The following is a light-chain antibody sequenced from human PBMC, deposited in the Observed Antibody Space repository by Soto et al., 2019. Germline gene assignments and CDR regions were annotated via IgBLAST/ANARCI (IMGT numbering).Light chain of an antibody. J-gene: IGKJ2*01. Sequence: EIVLTQSPGTLSLSPGERATLACRASQSISSSYLAWYQQKPGQAPRLRIYGESSRATGIPDRFSGSGSGTAFTLSISRLEPEDFAVYYCQFFGSSLYTFGQGTKLEIK. V-gene: IGKV3-20*01. CDR1: QSISSSY. CDR3: QFFGSSLYT. CDR2: GES.